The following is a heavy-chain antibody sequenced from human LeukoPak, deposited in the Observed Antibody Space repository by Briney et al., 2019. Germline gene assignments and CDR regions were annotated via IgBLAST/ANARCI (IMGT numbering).Heavy chain of an antibody. J-gene: IGHJ4*02. D-gene: IGHD6-19*01. V-gene: IGHV3-9*01. CDR2: ISWNSGSI. CDR3: AKGSSSGLFDY. Sequence: GRSLILSCAASGFTFDDYSMHGFRQAPGKGLEWGSGISWNSGSIGYADSVKGRFTISRDNAKNSLYLHMNSLRAEDTALYSCAKGSSSGLFDYWGQGTLVTVSS. CDR1: GFTFDDYS.